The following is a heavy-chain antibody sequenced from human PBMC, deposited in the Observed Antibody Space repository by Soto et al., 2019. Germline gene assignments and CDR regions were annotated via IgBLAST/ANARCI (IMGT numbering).Heavy chain of an antibody. CDR1: GGSFSGYY. Sequence: SETLSLTCAVYGGSFSGYYWSWIRQPPGKGLERIGEINHSGSTNYNPSLKSRVTISVDTSKNQFSLKLSSVTAADTAVYYCARGGGGGSYYYGMDVWGQGTTVTVSS. CDR2: INHSGST. D-gene: IGHD1-26*01. V-gene: IGHV4-34*01. CDR3: ARGGGGGSYYYGMDV. J-gene: IGHJ6*02.